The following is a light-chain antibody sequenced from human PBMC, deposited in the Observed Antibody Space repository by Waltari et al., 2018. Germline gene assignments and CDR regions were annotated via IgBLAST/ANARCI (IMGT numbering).Light chain of an antibody. CDR3: HVWDANTVM. J-gene: IGLJ3*02. V-gene: IGLV3-21*02. CDR1: NIGSRS. CDR2: LDS. Sequence: SSVLTQAPSVSVAPGQPATVTCGGDNIGSRSDHWYQQKPGRAPVLVVYLDSGRPSGIPERFSGSKSGNAATLTISRVEAGDEADYYCHVWDANTVMFGGGTKLTVL.